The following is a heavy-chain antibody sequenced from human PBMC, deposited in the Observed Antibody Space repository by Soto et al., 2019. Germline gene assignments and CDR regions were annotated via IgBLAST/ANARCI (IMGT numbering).Heavy chain of an antibody. CDR3: PRDWYYHDSSGYYPHYYCMDV. Sequence: PVKVSCKASGGTFSSYAISWVRQAPGQGLEWMGGIIPIFGTANYAQKFQGRVTITADESTSTAYMELSSLRSEDTAVYYCPRDWYYHDSSGYYPHYYCMDVWDQGTTVTVSS. J-gene: IGHJ6*02. CDR2: IIPIFGTA. D-gene: IGHD3-22*01. V-gene: IGHV1-69*13. CDR1: GGTFSSYA.